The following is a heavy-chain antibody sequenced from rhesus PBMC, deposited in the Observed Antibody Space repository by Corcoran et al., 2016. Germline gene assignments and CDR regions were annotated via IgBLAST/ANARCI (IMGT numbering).Heavy chain of an antibody. CDR3: ARGGYFEF. Sequence: QVQLVQSGAEVKKPGTSVKLSCKASGFTFSIYAISWVRQAPGQGLEWMGEINPLVGITNYAQKLQGRVTITAGTSTSTAYMELSSLRSEDTAVYYCARGGYFEFWGQGALVTVSS. V-gene: IGHV1-151*01. CDR2: INPLVGIT. CDR1: GFTFSIYA. J-gene: IGHJ1*01.